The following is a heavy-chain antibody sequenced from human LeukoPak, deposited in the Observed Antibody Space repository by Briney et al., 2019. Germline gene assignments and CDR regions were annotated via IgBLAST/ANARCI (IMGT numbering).Heavy chain of an antibody. V-gene: IGHV3-13*01. D-gene: IGHD3-10*01. Sequence: GGSLRLSCAASGFIFSRYEVHWVRDATGRGVECVSAIGSASDTYYPVSVEGRFTVPRENAKNSLYLQMNSLRAGDTAVYYCARGCYGSGGYLQPFDYWGQGTLVTVSS. CDR1: GFIFSRYE. J-gene: IGHJ4*02. CDR2: IGSASDT. CDR3: ARGCYGSGGYLQPFDY.